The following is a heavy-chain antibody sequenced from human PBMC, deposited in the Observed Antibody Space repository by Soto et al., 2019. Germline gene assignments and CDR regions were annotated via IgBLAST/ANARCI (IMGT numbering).Heavy chain of an antibody. CDR2: INHSGST. Sequence: QVQLQQWGAGLLKPSETLSLTCAVYGGSFSGYYWSWIRQPPGKGLEWIGEINHSGSTNYNPSLKSRVTISVDTSKNQFSLKLSSVTAADTAVYYCARVLDYSNFGGPFDYWGQGTLVTVSS. CDR1: GGSFSGYY. V-gene: IGHV4-34*01. CDR3: ARVLDYSNFGGPFDY. D-gene: IGHD4-4*01. J-gene: IGHJ4*02.